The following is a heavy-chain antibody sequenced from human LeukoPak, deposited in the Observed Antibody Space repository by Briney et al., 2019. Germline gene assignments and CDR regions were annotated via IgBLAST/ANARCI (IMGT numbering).Heavy chain of an antibody. CDR2: MSAYNGKT. D-gene: IGHD5-18*01. CDR3: ARGMGYSYGHPQGAFDI. Sequence: ASVNVSCKASGYSFTSYGFNWVRQAPGQGLEWMGWMSAYNGKTNYAHSLQGRVTVTADTSTSTACMELRSLRSEDTAVYYCARGMGYSYGHPQGAFDIWGQGTMVTVSS. CDR1: GYSFTSYG. V-gene: IGHV1-18*01. J-gene: IGHJ3*02.